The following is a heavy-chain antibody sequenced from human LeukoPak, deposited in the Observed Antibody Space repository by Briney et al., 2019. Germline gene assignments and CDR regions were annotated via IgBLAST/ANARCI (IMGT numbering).Heavy chain of an antibody. D-gene: IGHD5-18*01. CDR1: GGSISSYY. V-gene: IGHV4-59*01. CDR2: IYYSGST. J-gene: IGHJ5*02. Sequence: PETLSLTCTVSGGSISSYYWSWIRQPPGKGLEWIGYIYYSGSTNYNPSLKSRVTISVDTSKNQFSLKLSSVTAADTAVYYCARSKWIQLWFSSWGQGTLVTVSS. CDR3: ARSKWIQLWFSS.